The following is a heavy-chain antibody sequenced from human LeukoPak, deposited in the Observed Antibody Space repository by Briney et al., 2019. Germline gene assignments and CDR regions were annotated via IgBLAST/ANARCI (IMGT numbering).Heavy chain of an antibody. CDR1: GGSISSSTYY. CDR2: ISYSGST. J-gene: IGHJ4*02. D-gene: IGHD6-13*01. Sequence: SETLSLTCSVSGGSISSSTYYWGWIRQPPGRGLEWIGSISYSGSTYYNPSLKSRVTISADTSKNQLSLTLSSVTAAGTAVYYCARRRIAAAAFDYWGQGSLVTVSS. CDR3: ARRRIAAAAFDY. V-gene: IGHV4-39*01.